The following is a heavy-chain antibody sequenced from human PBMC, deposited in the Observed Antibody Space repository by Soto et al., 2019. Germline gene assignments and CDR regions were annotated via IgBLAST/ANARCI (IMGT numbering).Heavy chain of an antibody. J-gene: IGHJ4*02. CDR3: AIQYYDSSGYGTGDY. CDR2: ISYDGSNK. Sequence: QVQLVESGGGVVQPGRSLRLSCAASGFTFSSYGMHWVRQAPGKGLEWVAVISYDGSNKYYADSVKGRFTISRDNSKNTLYLQMNSLRAEDTAVYYCAIQYYDSSGYGTGDYWGQGTLVTVSS. V-gene: IGHV3-30*03. CDR1: GFTFSSYG. D-gene: IGHD3-22*01.